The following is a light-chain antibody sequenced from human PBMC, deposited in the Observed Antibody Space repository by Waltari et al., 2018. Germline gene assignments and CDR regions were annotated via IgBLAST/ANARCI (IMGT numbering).Light chain of an antibody. J-gene: IGKJ4*02. Sequence: DIQLTQSPSTLSASVGDSVTITCRASQTIDRWLAWYQQKPGKVPKLLIYKTSSSESGVPSRFSGGGSGTEFTLTIASLQPDDFATYYCQHYDAYSATFGRGTKLEIK. CDR2: KTS. CDR1: QTIDRW. V-gene: IGKV1-5*03. CDR3: QHYDAYSAT.